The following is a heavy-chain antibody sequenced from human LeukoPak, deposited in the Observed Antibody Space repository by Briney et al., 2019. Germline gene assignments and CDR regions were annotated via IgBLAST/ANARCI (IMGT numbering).Heavy chain of an antibody. V-gene: IGHV2-5*01. CDR3: AHSGDFWGGPLSGAFDI. D-gene: IGHD3-3*01. CDR1: GFSLTSGVG. CDR2: IYWNVDK. Sequence: SGPTLVNPTQTLTLTCTFSGFSLTSGVGVGWIRQPPGKALEWLALIYWNVDKRFSPSLKSRLTITKDTSKNQVVLIMTNMDPVDTATYYCAHSGDFWGGPLSGAFDIWGQGTMVTVSS. J-gene: IGHJ3*02.